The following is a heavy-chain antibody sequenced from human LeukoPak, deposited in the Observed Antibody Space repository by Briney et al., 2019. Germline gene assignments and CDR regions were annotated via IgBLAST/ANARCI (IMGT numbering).Heavy chain of an antibody. V-gene: IGHV1-2*02. D-gene: IGHD6-13*01. CDR2: INPNSGGT. CDR3: ARDLHGSWYENGY. J-gene: IGHJ4*02. CDR1: GYTFTGYY. Sequence: ASVKVSCKASGYTFTGYYMHWVRQAPGQGLEWMGWINPNSGGTNYAQKFQGRVTMTRDTSISTAYMELSRLRSDDTAVYYCARDLHGSWYENGYWGQGTLVTVSS.